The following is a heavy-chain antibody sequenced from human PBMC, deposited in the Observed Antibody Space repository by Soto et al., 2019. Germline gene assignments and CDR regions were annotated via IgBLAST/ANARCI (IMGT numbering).Heavy chain of an antibody. CDR3: AKGARDCGGDCFSSHFDN. D-gene: IGHD2-21*02. CDR1: RFTFIDYA. J-gene: IGHJ4*02. Sequence: GGSLRLSCAASRFTFIDYAMSWVRQAPGKGLQWVSGITGNGIYTSYTDSVKGRFTISRDNSKNVLYLRMNSLKAEDTAVYFCAKGARDCGGDCFSSHFDNWGQGALVTVSS. CDR2: ITGNGIYT. V-gene: IGHV3-23*01.